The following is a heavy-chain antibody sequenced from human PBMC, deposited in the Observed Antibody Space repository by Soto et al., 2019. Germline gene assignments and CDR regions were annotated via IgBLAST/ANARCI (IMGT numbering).Heavy chain of an antibody. J-gene: IGHJ6*02. V-gene: IGHV3-33*01. CDR2: IWYDGSNK. CDR1: GFTFSSYG. Sequence: QVQLVESGGGVVQPGRSLRLSCAASGFTFSSYGMHWVRQAPGKGLEWVAVIWYDGSNKYYADSVKGRFTISRDNSKNTLYLQMNSLRAEDKAVYYCARDSRGGYVFYCYYGMDVWGQGTTVTVSS. CDR3: ARDSRGGYVFYCYYGMDV. D-gene: IGHD5-12*01.